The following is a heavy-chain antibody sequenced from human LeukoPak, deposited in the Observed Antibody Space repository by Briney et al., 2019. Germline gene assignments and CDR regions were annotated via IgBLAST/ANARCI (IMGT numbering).Heavy chain of an antibody. D-gene: IGHD3-22*01. V-gene: IGHV3-23*01. CDR1: GFTFSSYA. J-gene: IGHJ3*02. CDR3: AKGDDSKGDAFDI. Sequence: GGSLRFSCAASGFTFSSYAMSWDRQAPGKGLEWVSAISGSGGSTYYADSVKGRFTISRDNSKNTLYLQMNSLRAEDTAVYYCAKGDDSKGDAFDIWGQGTMVTVSS. CDR2: ISGSGGST.